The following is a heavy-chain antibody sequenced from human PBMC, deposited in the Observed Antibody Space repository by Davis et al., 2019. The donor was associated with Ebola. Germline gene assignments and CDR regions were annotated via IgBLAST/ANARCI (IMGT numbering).Heavy chain of an antibody. V-gene: IGHV5-51*01. CDR3: ARLGARRAVAALDY. Sequence: GESLKISCKGSGYSFTTYWIAWVRQMPGKGLEWMGIIFPGDSDIRYSPSFQGQVTISADKSLSTAYLQWSSLKASDTAMYYCARLGARRAVAALDYWGQGTLVTVSS. CDR1: GYSFTTYW. CDR2: IFPGDSDI. J-gene: IGHJ4*02. D-gene: IGHD6-19*01.